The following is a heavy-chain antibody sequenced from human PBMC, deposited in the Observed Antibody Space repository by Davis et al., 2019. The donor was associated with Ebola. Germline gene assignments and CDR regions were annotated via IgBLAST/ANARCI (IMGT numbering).Heavy chain of an antibody. CDR2: IIPIFGTA. J-gene: IGHJ4*02. CDR1: GGTFSSYA. V-gene: IGHV1-69*06. D-gene: IGHD6-19*01. CDR3: AKDNFILFAVESFDY. Sequence: AASVKVSCKASGGTFSSYAISWVRQAPGQGLEWMGGIIPIFGTANYAQKFQGRVTITADKSTSTAYMELSSLRSEDTAVYYCAKDNFILFAVESFDYWGQGTLVTVSS.